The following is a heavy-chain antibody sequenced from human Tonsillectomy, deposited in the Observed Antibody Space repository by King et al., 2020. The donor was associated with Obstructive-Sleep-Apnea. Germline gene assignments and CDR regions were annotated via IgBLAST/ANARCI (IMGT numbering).Heavy chain of an antibody. CDR3: AKMLEQWLVRWEVFDY. D-gene: IGHD6-19*01. Sequence: VQLVESGGGVVQPGRALRLSCAASGFTFSSYGMHWVRQAPVKGLEGGAVISYDGSNKYYADSVKGRFTISRENSKNTLYLQMNSLRAEDTAVYYCAKMLEQWLVRWEVFDYWGQGTLVTVSS. CDR2: ISYDGSNK. V-gene: IGHV3-30*18. J-gene: IGHJ4*02. CDR1: GFTFSSYG.